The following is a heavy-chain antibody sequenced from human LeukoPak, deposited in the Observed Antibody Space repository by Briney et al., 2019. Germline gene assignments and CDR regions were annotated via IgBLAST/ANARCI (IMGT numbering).Heavy chain of an antibody. CDR1: GNYW. J-gene: IGHJ4*02. CDR2: INSDGSWT. D-gene: IGHD4-11*01. CDR3: ASLTYDYSNYAPPYDY. V-gene: IGHV3-74*01. Sequence: TGGSLRLSCAASGNYWMHWVRQVPGKGLVWVSHINSDGSWTSYADSVKGRFTISKDNAKNTVYLQMNSLRAEDTAVYYCASLTYDYSNYAPPYDYWGQGTLVTVSS.